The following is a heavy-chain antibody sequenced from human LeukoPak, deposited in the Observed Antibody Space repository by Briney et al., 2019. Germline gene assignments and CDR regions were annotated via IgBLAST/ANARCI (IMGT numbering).Heavy chain of an antibody. CDR2: IYYSGST. J-gene: IGHJ4*02. Sequence: SETLSLTCTVSGGSISSSSYYWGWIRQPPGKGLEWIGSIYYSGSTYYNPSLKSRVTISVDTSKNQFSLKLSSVTAADTAVYYCARSDIVATIPFDHWGQGTLVTVSS. V-gene: IGHV4-39*01. D-gene: IGHD5-12*01. CDR3: ARSDIVATIPFDH. CDR1: GGSISSSSYY.